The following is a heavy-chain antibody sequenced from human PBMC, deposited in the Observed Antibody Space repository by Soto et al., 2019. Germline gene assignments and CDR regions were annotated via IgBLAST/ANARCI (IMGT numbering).Heavy chain of an antibody. CDR3: ARVIAVAGNTHFRMDV. CDR2: ISLYNGNT. CDR1: GYTFARYG. D-gene: IGHD6-19*01. J-gene: IGHJ6*02. V-gene: IGHV1-18*01. Sequence: QVQLVQSGGEVKKPRASVKVSCKGSGYTFARYGVSWVRQAPGQGLEWMGWISLYNGNTNYARKVQGRVTMTADTSTSTAYMELRSLRSDDTAVYYCARVIAVAGNTHFRMDVWGQGTTVTVSS.